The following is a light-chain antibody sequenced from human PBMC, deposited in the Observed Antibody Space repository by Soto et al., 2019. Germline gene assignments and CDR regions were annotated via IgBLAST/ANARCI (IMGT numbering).Light chain of an antibody. V-gene: IGLV1-40*01. CDR1: SSNIGAGYD. J-gene: IGLJ3*02. CDR2: GNN. CDR3: QSYDASLSGSVV. Sequence: QSVLTQPPSVSGAPGQRVTISCTGSSSNIGAGYDVHWYQQLPGTAPKLLIYGNNNRPSGVPDRFSGSKSGTSASLAITRLQAEDEADYYCQSYDASLSGSVVFGGGTKLTVL.